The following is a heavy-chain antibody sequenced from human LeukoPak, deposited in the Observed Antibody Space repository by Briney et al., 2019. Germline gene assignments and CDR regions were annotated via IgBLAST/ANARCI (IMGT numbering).Heavy chain of an antibody. CDR1: GGSISSYY. J-gene: IGHJ5*02. V-gene: IGHV4-4*07. D-gene: IGHD1-26*01. CDR3: ARDGGSYYRSWFDP. Sequence: SETLSLTCTVSGGSISSYYWSWIRQPAGKGLEWIGRIYTSGSTNYNPSLKSRVTMSVDTSENQFSLKLSSVTAADTAVYYCARDGGSYYRSWFDPWGQGTLVTVSS. CDR2: IYTSGST.